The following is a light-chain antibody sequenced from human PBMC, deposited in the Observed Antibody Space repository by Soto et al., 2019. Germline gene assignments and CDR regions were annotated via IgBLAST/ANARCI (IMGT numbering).Light chain of an antibody. CDR3: QQYSDWPLT. CDR2: GAS. J-gene: IGKJ4*01. CDR1: QTLYNN. Sequence: EIVMTQSPATLSVSPGERATLSCRASQTLYNNLAWYQQKLGQAPRHLIYGASARATDIPARFSGSGSGTEFPPPNSGLQSEDFAIYYCQQYSDWPLTCGGGTKVEIK. V-gene: IGKV3-15*01.